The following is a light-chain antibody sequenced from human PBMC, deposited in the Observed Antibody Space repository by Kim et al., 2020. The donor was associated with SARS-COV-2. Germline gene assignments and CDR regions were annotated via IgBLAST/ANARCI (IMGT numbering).Light chain of an antibody. CDR1: SLRIYY. CDR2: GKN. CDR3: NSRDSSGNHLV. Sequence: ALVQTVRITCQGDSLRIYYASWYQQKPGQAPVLVIYGKNNRPSGIPDRFSGSSSGNTASLTITGAQAEDEADYYCNSRDSSGNHLVFGGGTQLTVL. V-gene: IGLV3-19*01. J-gene: IGLJ2*01.